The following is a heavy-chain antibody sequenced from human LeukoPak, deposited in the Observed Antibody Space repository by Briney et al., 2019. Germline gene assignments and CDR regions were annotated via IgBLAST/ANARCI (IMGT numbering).Heavy chain of an antibody. CDR3: ARVGPPGDSGSVYYYYYGMDV. CDR2: IIPILGIA. D-gene: IGHD1-26*01. CDR1: GGTFSSYA. J-gene: IGHJ6*02. Sequence: GASEKVSCKASGGTFSSYAISWVRQAPGQGLEWMGRIIPILGIANYAQKFQGRVTITADKSTSTAYMELSSLRSEDTAVYYCARVGPPGDSGSVYYYYYGMDVWGQGTTVTVSS. V-gene: IGHV1-69*04.